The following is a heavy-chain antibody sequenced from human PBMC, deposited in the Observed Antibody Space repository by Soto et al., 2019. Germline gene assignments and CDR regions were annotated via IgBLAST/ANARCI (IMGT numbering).Heavy chain of an antibody. CDR1: GGSISSYY. CDR3: ARGGGIFGVNWFDP. CDR2: IYYSGST. D-gene: IGHD3-3*01. Sequence: SETLSLTCTVSGGSISSYYWSWIRQPPGKGLEWIGYIYYSGSTNYNPSLKSRVTISVDTSKNQFSLKLSSVTAADTAVYYCARGGGIFGVNWFDPWGQGTPVTVSS. J-gene: IGHJ5*02. V-gene: IGHV4-59*01.